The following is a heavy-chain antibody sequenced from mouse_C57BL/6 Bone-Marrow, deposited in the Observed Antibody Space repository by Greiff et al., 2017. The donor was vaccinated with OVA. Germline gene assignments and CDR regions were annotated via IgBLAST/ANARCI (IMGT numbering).Heavy chain of an antibody. D-gene: IGHD4-1*01. Sequence: EVKLVESGGGLVKPGGSLKLSCAASGFTFSDYGMHWVRQAPEKGLEWVAYISSGSSTIYYADTVKGRFAISRDNAKNTLFLQMTSLRSEDTAMYYCAGLNWDGDYWGQGTTLTVSS. CDR1: GFTFSDYG. V-gene: IGHV5-17*01. J-gene: IGHJ2*01. CDR3: AGLNWDGDY. CDR2: ISSGSSTI.